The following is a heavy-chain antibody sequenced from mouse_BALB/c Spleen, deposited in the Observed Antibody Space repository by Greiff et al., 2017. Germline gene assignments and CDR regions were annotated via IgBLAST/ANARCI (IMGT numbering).Heavy chain of an antibody. D-gene: IGHD2-10*02. CDR1: GFSLTSYG. J-gene: IGHJ3*01. Sequence: VKLVESGPGLVQPSQSLSITCTVSGFSLTSYGVHWVRQSPGKGLEWLGVIWSGGSTDYNAAFISRLSISKDNSKSQVFFKMNSLQANDTAIYYCARQGYGNYVGAYWGQGTLVTVSA. V-gene: IGHV2-2*02. CDR3: ARQGYGNYVGAY. CDR2: IWSGGST.